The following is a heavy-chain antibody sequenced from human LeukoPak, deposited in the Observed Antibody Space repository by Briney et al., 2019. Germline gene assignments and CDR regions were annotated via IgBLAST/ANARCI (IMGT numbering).Heavy chain of an antibody. V-gene: IGHV3-23*01. Sequence: GSLRLSCAASGFTSSSYAMSWVRQAPGKGLEWVSAISGSGGSTYYADSVKGRFTISRDNSKNTLYLQMNSLRAEDTAVYYCANGMITFGGVIPPPYYWGQGTLVTVSS. D-gene: IGHD3-16*02. CDR3: ANGMITFGGVIPPPYY. CDR2: ISGSGGST. CDR1: GFTSSSYA. J-gene: IGHJ4*02.